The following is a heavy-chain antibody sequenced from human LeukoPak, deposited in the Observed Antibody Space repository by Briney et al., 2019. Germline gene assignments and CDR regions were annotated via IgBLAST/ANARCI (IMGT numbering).Heavy chain of an antibody. CDR1: GGSISSYY. J-gene: IGHJ3*02. Sequence: SETLSLTCTVSGGSISSYYWNWIRQPPGKGLEWIGYISYSGSTNYNPSLRSRVTISKDTFKNQFSLKLSSVTAADTAVYYCARLCSSTSCYVSFDIWGQGTMVTVSS. CDR3: ARLCSSTSCYVSFDI. CDR2: ISYSGST. V-gene: IGHV4-59*08. D-gene: IGHD2-2*01.